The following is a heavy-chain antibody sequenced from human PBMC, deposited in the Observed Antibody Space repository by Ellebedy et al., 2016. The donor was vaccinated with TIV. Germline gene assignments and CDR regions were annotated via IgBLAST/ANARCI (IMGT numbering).Heavy chain of an antibody. CDR2: IIPIFGTA. CDR3: AREWGRGRFDY. V-gene: IGHV1-69*13. D-gene: IGHD1-26*01. J-gene: IGHJ4*02. CDR1: GGTFSSYA. Sequence: AASVKVSCKASGGTFSSYAISWVRQAPGQGLEWMGGIIPIFGTANYAQKFQGRVTITADESTSTAYMELSSLRSEDTAVYYCAREWGRGRFDYWGQGTLVTVSS.